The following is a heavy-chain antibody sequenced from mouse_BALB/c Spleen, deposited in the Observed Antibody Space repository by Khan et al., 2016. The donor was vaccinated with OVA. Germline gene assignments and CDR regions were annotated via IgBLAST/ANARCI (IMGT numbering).Heavy chain of an antibody. CDR3: AKNYRYDVYFDY. Sequence: VQLQQSGPELVKPGASVKMSCKASGYTFTSYVMHWLRQKPGQGLEWIGYIYPFNDDTNYNEKFKGKATLTSDKSASTAYMDRSSLTSEDSAVYYCAKNYRYDVYFDYWGQGTTLTVSS. D-gene: IGHD2-14*01. CDR1: GYTFTSYV. J-gene: IGHJ2*01. V-gene: IGHV1S136*01. CDR2: IYPFNDDT.